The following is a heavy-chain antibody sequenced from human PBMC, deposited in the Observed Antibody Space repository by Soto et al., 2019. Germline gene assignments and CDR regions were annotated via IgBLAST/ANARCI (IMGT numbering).Heavy chain of an antibody. J-gene: IGHJ4*02. CDR2: ISSTTNYI. V-gene: IGHV3-21*06. CDR1: GFPFTRYS. Sequence: GSLRLSWAASGFPFTRYSMNWVRQAPGKGLEWVSSISSTTNYIYYGDSMKGRFTISRDNAKNSLYLELNSLRAEDTAVYYCARESEDLTSNFDYWGQGTLVTVS. CDR3: ARESEDLTSNFDY.